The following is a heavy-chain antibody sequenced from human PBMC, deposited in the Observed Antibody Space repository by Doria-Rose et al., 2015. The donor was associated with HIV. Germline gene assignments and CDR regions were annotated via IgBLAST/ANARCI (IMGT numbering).Heavy chain of an antibody. CDR2: IFSDDER. Sequence: SGPVLVKPTETLTLTCTVSGVSLSSPGMGVSWIRQPPGKALEWLANIFSDDERSDKTSLKSRLTSSRGTSKSQVVLTMTDMDPVDTATYYCARIKSSRWYHKYYFDFWGQGTLVIVSA. CDR1: GVSLSSPGMG. V-gene: IGHV2-26*01. J-gene: IGHJ4*02. CDR3: ARIKSSRWYHKYYFDF. D-gene: IGHD6-13*01.